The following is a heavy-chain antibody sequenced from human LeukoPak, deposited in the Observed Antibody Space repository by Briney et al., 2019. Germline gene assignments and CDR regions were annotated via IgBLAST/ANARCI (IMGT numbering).Heavy chain of an antibody. CDR3: ARIATGGATLYYYYMDV. CDR1: GGSISSYY. D-gene: IGHD1-26*01. J-gene: IGHJ6*03. V-gene: IGHV4-4*07. CDR2: IYTSGST. Sequence: SETLSLTCTVSGGSISSYYWSWIRQPAGMGLEWIGRIYTSGSTNYNPSLKSRVTMSVDPSKNQFSLKLSSVTAADTAVYYCARIATGGATLYYYYMDVWGKGTTVTVSS.